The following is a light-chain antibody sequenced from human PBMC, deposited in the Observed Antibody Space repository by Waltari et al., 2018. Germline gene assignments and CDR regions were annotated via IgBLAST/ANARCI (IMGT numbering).Light chain of an antibody. CDR3: QQYNSYWT. V-gene: IGKV1-5*03. J-gene: IGKJ1*01. CDR1: QSISNW. CDR2: KAS. Sequence: DIQMTQSPSTLSASVGDRVTITCRASQSISNWLAWYQQKPGKAPKLLIYKASSLESGVPSRFSGSGSGTEFTLTISSLQPDDFATYYCQQYNSYWTFGQGP.